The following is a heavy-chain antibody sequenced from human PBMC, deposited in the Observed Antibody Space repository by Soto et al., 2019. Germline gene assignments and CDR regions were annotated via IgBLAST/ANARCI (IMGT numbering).Heavy chain of an antibody. J-gene: IGHJ5*02. CDR1: GFTFTNYG. CDR2: IWFDGTNK. D-gene: IGHD3-10*01. CDR3: VREYTYGSVASYGHNWFDP. Sequence: QVQLVESGGGVVQPEKSLRLSCAASGFTFTNYGMPWVRQAPGKGLEWVAGIWFDGTNKNYADSVKGRFTISRDNSNNTVYLQKNILRAEDTAGDYCVREYTYGSVASYGHNWFDPWGQGTLVSVSS. V-gene: IGHV3-33*01.